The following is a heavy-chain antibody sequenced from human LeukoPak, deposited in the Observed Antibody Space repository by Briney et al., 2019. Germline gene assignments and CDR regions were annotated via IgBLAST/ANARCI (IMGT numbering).Heavy chain of an antibody. J-gene: IGHJ6*02. CDR1: GGSISSSSYY. CDR3: ARDTFPAVAGTDYYGMDV. CDR2: IYYSGST. D-gene: IGHD6-19*01. V-gene: IGHV4-39*06. Sequence: SETLSLTCTVSGGSISSSSYYWGWIRQPPGKGLEWIGSIYYSGSTYYNPSLKSRVTISVNTSKNQFPLKLSSVTAADTAVYYCARDTFPAVAGTDYYGMDVWGQGTTVTVSS.